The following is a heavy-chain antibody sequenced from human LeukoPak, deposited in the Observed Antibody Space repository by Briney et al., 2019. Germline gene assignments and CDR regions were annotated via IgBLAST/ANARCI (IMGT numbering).Heavy chain of an antibody. CDR1: GGTFSSYA. CDR2: IIPIFGTA. CDR3: ARDHPYSYGPDY. Sequence: SVKVSCKASGGTFSSYAMSWVRQAPGQGLEWMGGIIPIFGTANYAQKFQGRVTITADESTSTAYMELSSLRSEDTAVYYCARDHPYSYGPDYWGQGTLVTVSS. D-gene: IGHD5-18*01. V-gene: IGHV1-69*13. J-gene: IGHJ4*02.